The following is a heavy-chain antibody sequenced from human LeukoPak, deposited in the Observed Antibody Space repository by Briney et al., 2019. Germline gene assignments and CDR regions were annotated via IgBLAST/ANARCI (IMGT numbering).Heavy chain of an antibody. CDR2: ISSSSSYI. V-gene: IGHV3-21*01. CDR1: GFTFSSYS. D-gene: IGHD2-2*01. CDR3: ARSLNIVVVPAAIDY. Sequence: PGGSLRLSCAASGFTFSSYSMNWVRQAPGKGLEWVSSISSSSSYIYYADSVKGRFTISRDNAKNSLYLQMNSLRAEDTAVYYCARSLNIVVVPAAIDYWGQGTQVTVSS. J-gene: IGHJ4*02.